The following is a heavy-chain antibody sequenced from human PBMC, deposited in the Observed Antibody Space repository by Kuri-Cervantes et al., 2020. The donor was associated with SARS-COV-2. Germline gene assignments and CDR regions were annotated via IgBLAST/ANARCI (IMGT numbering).Heavy chain of an antibody. CDR1: EFNFRYYG. J-gene: IGHJ4*02. D-gene: IGHD4/OR15-4a*01. Sequence: LSLTCVASEFNFRYYGMYWVRQAPGKGLEWVAVISYDGRDTYYGDSVKGRFTISRDNSKNTLYLEMNSLRVEDTAVYYCARLLGDYGSSSYDVQHYLNYWGQGTLVTVSS. CDR3: ARLLGDYGSSSYDVQHYLNY. V-gene: IGHV3-30*03. CDR2: ISYDGRDT.